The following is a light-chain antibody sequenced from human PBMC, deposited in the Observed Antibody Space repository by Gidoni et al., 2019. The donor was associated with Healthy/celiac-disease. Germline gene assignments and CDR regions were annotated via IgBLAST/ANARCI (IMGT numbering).Light chain of an antibody. CDR2: DAS. J-gene: IGKJ2*01. V-gene: IGKV3-11*01. CDR1: QSVSSY. CDR3: QQRSNWLYT. Sequence: EIVFTQSPATLSLSPGERATLSCRASQSVSSYLAWYQQKPGQAPRLLIYDASNRATGIPARFSGSGSGTDFTLTISSLEPEDFAVYYCQQRSNWLYTFXQXTKLXI.